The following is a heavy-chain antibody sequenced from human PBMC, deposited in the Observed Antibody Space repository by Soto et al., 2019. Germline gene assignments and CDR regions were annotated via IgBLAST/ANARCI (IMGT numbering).Heavy chain of an antibody. Sequence: GASVKVSCKASGYTFTSYDINWVRQATGQGLEWMGWMNPNSGNTGYAQKFQGRVTMTRNTSISTAYVELSSLRSEDTAVYYCARGRRTYYDILTGYYSFGYWGQGTLVTVSS. J-gene: IGHJ4*02. V-gene: IGHV1-8*01. CDR2: MNPNSGNT. CDR1: GYTFTSYD. D-gene: IGHD3-9*01. CDR3: ARGRRTYYDILTGYYSFGY.